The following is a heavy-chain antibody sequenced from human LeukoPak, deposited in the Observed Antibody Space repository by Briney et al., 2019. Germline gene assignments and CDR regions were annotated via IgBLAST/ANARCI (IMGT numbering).Heavy chain of an antibody. Sequence: GASVKVSCKASGGTFSSYAISWVRQAPGQGLEWMGGIIPIFGTANYAQKFQGRVTITADESTSTAYMELSRLRSDDTAVYYCATSGDSYGQRTFDYWGRGTLVTVSS. V-gene: IGHV1-69*13. J-gene: IGHJ4*02. CDR1: GGTFSSYA. D-gene: IGHD5-18*01. CDR3: ATSGDSYGQRTFDY. CDR2: IIPIFGTA.